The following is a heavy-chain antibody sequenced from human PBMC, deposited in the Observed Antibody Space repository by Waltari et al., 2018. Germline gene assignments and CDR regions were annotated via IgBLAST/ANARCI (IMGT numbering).Heavy chain of an antibody. V-gene: IGHV3-23*01. CDR1: GFTFSSYA. CDR2: ISGSGGST. D-gene: IGHD3-3*01. CDR3: AQQTRVLRFLEWVFCCDY. J-gene: IGHJ4*02. Sequence: EVQLLESGGGLVQPGGSLRLSCAASGFTFSSYAMSWVRQAPGKGLAWVSAISGSGGSTHYADSVKGRFTISRDNSKNTLYLQMNSLRAEDTAVYYGAQQTRVLRFLEWVFCCDYWGQGTLVTVSA.